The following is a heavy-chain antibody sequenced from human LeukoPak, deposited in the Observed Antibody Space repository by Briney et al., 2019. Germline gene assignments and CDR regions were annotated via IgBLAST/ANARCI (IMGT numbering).Heavy chain of an antibody. D-gene: IGHD3-22*01. CDR2: ITGSDDRT. V-gene: IGHV3-23*01. Sequence: GGSLRLSCAASGFTFSSNAMTWVRQAPGKGLEWVSTITGSDDRTYYADSVRGRFTISRDYSKNTVHLQLNSLGAEDTALYYCAREKDYYDSSGYYYVSPFDYWGQGTLVTVST. CDR1: GFTFSSNA. CDR3: AREKDYYDSSGYYYVSPFDY. J-gene: IGHJ4*02.